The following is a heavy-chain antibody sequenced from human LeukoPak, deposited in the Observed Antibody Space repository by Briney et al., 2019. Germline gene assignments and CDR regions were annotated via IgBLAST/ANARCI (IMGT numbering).Heavy chain of an antibody. J-gene: IGHJ4*02. Sequence: GGSLRLSCAASGFTFSSYSMNWVRQAPGKGLEWVSYISGSSKTIYYADSVRGRFTISRDNSKNTLFLQMNSLRAEDTAVYYCATQRSGWHYFDYWGQGTLVTVSS. CDR1: GFTFSSYS. CDR2: ISGSSKTI. D-gene: IGHD6-19*01. CDR3: ATQRSGWHYFDY. V-gene: IGHV3-48*01.